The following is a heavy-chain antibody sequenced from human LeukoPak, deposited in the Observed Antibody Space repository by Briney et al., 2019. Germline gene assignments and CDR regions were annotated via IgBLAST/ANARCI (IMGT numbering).Heavy chain of an antibody. CDR2: IKPDGSEK. J-gene: IGHJ4*02. CDR3: ARDLGPVDTAMR. D-gene: IGHD5-18*01. Sequence: GGSLRLSCAASAITFSNSWMNWVRQAPGEGLEWVATIKPDGSEKWYVNSVKGRFTISRDNAKNSLYLQMDSLRVDDTAVYYCARDLGPVDTAMRWGQGTLVTVSS. V-gene: IGHV3-7*01. CDR1: AITFSNSW.